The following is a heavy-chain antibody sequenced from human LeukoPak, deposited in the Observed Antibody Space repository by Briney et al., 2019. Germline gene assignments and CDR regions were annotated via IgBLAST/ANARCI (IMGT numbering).Heavy chain of an antibody. V-gene: IGHV3-30*18. CDR3: AKGIAVAGMWLTPADC. Sequence: PGRSLRLSCTSSGLTFSPYGMHWVRQAPGKGLEWVAVISYDGSNKYYADSVKGRFTISRDNSKNTLYLQMNSLRAEDTAVYYGAKGIAVAGMWLTPADCWGQGTLVTVSS. J-gene: IGHJ4*02. CDR1: GLTFSPYG. D-gene: IGHD6-19*01. CDR2: ISYDGSNK.